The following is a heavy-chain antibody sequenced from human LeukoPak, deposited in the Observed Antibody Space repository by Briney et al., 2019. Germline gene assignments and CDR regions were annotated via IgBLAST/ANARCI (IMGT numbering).Heavy chain of an antibody. Sequence: PGRSLRLSCAASGFTFSSYGMHWVRQAPGKGLEWVAVISYDGSNKYYADSVKGRFTISRDNSKNTLYLQMNSLRAEDTAVYYCAKAPRNSSTMLDYWGQGTLLTVSS. CDR1: GFTFSSYG. CDR3: AKAPRNSSTMLDY. J-gene: IGHJ4*02. D-gene: IGHD6-13*01. V-gene: IGHV3-30*18. CDR2: ISYDGSNK.